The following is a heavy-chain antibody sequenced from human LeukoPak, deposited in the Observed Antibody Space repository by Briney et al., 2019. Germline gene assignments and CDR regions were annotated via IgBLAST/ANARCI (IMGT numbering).Heavy chain of an antibody. Sequence: GASLKISCKASGSSFTNHWIGWVRQMSGKGLEWMGIIYPGDSDTRYSPSFQGQVTISADKSISTAYLQWSSLKASDTAMYYCASMVRGSTSWGQGTLVTVSS. D-gene: IGHD3-10*01. CDR2: IYPGDSDT. V-gene: IGHV5-51*01. CDR1: GSSFTNHW. CDR3: ASMVRGSTS. J-gene: IGHJ4*02.